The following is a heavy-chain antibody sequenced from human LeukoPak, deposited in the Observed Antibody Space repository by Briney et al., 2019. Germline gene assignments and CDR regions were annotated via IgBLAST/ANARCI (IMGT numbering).Heavy chain of an antibody. D-gene: IGHD4-23*01. J-gene: IGHJ4*02. V-gene: IGHV4-39*07. Sequence: SETLSLTCTVSGGSISSSSYYWGWIRQPPGKGLEWIGSIYYSGSTYYNPSLKSRVTISVDTSKNQFSLKLGSVTAADTAVYYCARVLRWGFDYWGQGTLVTVSS. CDR3: ARVLRWGFDY. CDR2: IYYSGST. CDR1: GGSISSSSYY.